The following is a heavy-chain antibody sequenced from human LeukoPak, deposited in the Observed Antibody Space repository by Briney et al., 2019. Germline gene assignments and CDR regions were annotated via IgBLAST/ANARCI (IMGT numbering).Heavy chain of an antibody. CDR3: SSTSGRFDY. D-gene: IGHD2-2*01. V-gene: IGHV1-46*01. CDR2: INPSGGST. Sequence: ASVKVSCKASGYTFTSYYMHWVRQAPGQGLEWMGIINPSGGSTSHAHKFQGIVTMTRDTSPSTVYTELSTLRPHETAVYYCSSTSGRFDYWGQGTLVTVSS. CDR1: GYTFTSYY. J-gene: IGHJ4*02.